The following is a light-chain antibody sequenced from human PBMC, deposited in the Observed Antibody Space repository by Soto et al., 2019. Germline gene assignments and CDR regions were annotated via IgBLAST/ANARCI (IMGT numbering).Light chain of an antibody. CDR2: GAS. CDR1: QSISNH. CDR3: QHVYSPPHT. Sequence: DTQMTQSPASLPASLADGVTITCRASQSISNHLNWYQQKPGQVPELLISGASSLHAGVPSRFTGSGSGTDFTLTSSRLQPEDFATYFWQHVYSPPHTFGQGTKLEV. J-gene: IGKJ2*01. V-gene: IGKV1-39*01.